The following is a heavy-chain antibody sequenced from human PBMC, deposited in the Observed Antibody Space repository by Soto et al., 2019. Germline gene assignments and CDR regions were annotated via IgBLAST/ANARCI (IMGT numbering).Heavy chain of an antibody. J-gene: IGHJ4*02. CDR3: ARDWGYCSGGTCYTVLDY. CDR2: IKQDGSEK. D-gene: IGHD2-15*01. CDR1: GFTFSTYW. Sequence: EVQLVESGGGLVEPGGSLRLSCAASGFTFSTYWMNWVRQATGKGLEWVANIKQDGSEKYYVDSVKGRFTISRDNAKSSLYLQMNSLRAGDTAVYYCARDWGYCSGGTCYTVLDYWGQGTLVTVSS. V-gene: IGHV3-7*01.